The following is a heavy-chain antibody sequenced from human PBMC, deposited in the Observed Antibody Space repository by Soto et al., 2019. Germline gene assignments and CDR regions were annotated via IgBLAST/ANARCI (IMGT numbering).Heavy chain of an antibody. CDR3: AREFWEYSSGWHGNSDY. CDR2: IKQDESEK. CDR1: GFMFSNYW. D-gene: IGHD6-19*01. Sequence: GGSLRLSCAASGFMFSNYWMSWVRQAPGKGLEWVANIKQDESEKYYADSVKGRFTISRDNAKNSLYLQMNSLRAEDTAVYYCAREFWEYSSGWHGNSDYWGQGTLVTVSS. J-gene: IGHJ4*02. V-gene: IGHV3-7*05.